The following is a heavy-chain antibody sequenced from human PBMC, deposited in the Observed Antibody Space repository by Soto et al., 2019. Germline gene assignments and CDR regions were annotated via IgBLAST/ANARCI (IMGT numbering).Heavy chain of an antibody. D-gene: IGHD1-1*01. CDR1: GFTFTNYW. CDR3: ASQRNLGAHDY. J-gene: IGHJ4*02. CDR2: VRQDGSVK. V-gene: IGHV3-7*01. Sequence: GGSLRLSCAASGFTFTNYWMSWVRKAPGKGLEWVANVRQDGSVKYYVDSIKGRFTISRDNARNLVFLEMNGLRVEDTAMYFCASQRNLGAHDYWGQGTLVTVSS.